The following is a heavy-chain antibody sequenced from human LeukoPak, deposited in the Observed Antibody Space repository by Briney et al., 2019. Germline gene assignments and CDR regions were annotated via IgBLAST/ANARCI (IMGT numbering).Heavy chain of an antibody. CDR3: GRDRSPSY. CDR1: GFTFSSYS. J-gene: IGHJ4*02. CDR2: INEDGSEK. Sequence: PGGSLRLSCAASGFTFSSYSMNWVRQAPGKGLEWVANINEDGSEKYYVDSVKGRFTISRDNAKNSLYLQMNSLRVEDTATYFCGRDRSPSYWGQGSLVTVSS. V-gene: IGHV3-7*01.